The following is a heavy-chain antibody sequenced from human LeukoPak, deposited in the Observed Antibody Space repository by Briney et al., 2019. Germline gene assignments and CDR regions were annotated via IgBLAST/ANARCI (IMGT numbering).Heavy chain of an antibody. CDR3: ARAHSIRNWFDP. J-gene: IGHJ5*02. D-gene: IGHD4-11*01. CDR2: IYYSGST. V-gene: IGHV4-59*01. CDR1: GGSISSYY. Sequence: SETLSLXCTVSGGSISSYYWSWIRQPPGKGLEWIGYIYYSGSTNYNPSLKSRVTISVDTSKNQFPLKLSSVTAADTAVYYCARAHSIRNWFDPWGQGTLVTVSS.